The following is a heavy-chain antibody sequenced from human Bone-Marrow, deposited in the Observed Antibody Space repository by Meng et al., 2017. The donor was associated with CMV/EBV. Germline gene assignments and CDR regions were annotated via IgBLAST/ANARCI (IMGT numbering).Heavy chain of an antibody. J-gene: IGHJ6*02. CDR2: INSDGSST. CDR1: GFTFSRYA. CDR3: ARGEVSSYYGMDV. V-gene: IGHV3-74*01. Sequence: GGSLRLSCAASGFTFSRYAMSWVRQAPGKGLEWVSRINSDGSSTSYADSVKGRFTISRDNAKNTLYLQMNSLRAEDTAVYYCARGEVSSYYGMDVWGQGTTVTVSS.